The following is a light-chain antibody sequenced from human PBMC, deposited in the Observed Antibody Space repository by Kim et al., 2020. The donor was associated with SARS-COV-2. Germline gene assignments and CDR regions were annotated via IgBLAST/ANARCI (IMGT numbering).Light chain of an antibody. Sequence: DIQMTQSPSSLSASVGDRVTITCRASQSVSNDLVWYQQKPGKAPKRLIYGASILQNGVPSRFSGSGSGTEFTLTIISLQPQDDIAYYCRQHNYFPHTFGQGTKLEIK. CDR3: RQHNYFPHT. J-gene: IGKJ2*01. CDR1: QSVSND. CDR2: GAS. V-gene: IGKV1-17*01.